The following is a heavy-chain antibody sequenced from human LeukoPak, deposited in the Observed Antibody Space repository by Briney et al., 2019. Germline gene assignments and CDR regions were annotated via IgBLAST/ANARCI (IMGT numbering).Heavy chain of an antibody. J-gene: IGHJ6*03. D-gene: IGHD3-3*01. Sequence: GGALRLSCAASGFTFSSYSMNWVRQAPGKGLEGVSSISSSSSYKYYADSVKGRFTISRDNAKNSLYLQMNSLRAEHTAVYYCARDPGRFLEGIYYYYYMDVWGKGTTVTVSS. CDR3: ARDPGRFLEGIYYYYYMDV. CDR2: ISSSSSYK. V-gene: IGHV3-21*01. CDR1: GFTFSSYS.